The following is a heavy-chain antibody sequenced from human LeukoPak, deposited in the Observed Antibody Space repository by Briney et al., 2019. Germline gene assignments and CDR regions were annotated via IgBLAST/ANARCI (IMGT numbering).Heavy chain of an antibody. CDR1: GFTFSDSY. CDR3: SRDPRNNDY. V-gene: IGHV3-11*01. CDR2: ISGSASDV. Sequence: GGSLRLSCAASGFTFSDSYMTWIRQAPGKGLGLLSYISGSASDVNYIDSVGGRFTISRDNAKNSLYLHMNSLTVEDTAVYYCSRDPRNNDYWGQGTLVTVSS. J-gene: IGHJ4*02.